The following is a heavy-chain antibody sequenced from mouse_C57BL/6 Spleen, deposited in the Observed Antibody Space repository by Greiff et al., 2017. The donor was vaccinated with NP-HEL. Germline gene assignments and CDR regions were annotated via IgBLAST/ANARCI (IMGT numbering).Heavy chain of an antibody. D-gene: IGHD1-1*01. J-gene: IGHJ2*01. CDR2: IIPSNGGT. CDR3: ARGEFIKGPYFDY. V-gene: IGHV1-53*01. Sequence: VQLQQPGTELVKPGASVKLSCKASGYTFTSYWMHWVKQRPGQGLEWIGNIIPSNGGTNYNEKFKSKATLTVDKSSSTAYMQLSSLTSEDSAVYYCARGEFIKGPYFDYWGQGTTLTVSS. CDR1: GYTFTSYW.